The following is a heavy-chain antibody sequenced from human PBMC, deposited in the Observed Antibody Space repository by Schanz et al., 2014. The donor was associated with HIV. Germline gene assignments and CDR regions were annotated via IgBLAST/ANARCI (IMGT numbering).Heavy chain of an antibody. CDR3: STSGYYPPDL. Sequence: EVQLLESGGGLVQPGGSLRLSCTASGLPFSTYAMSWVRQAPGKGLEWLAGVSRSGANTYYADSVKGRFTISRDNSENTLSLQVNSLRAEDTAVYYCSTSGYYPPDLWGRGTLVTVSS. CDR2: VSRSGANT. V-gene: IGHV3-23*01. J-gene: IGHJ2*01. D-gene: IGHD3-3*01. CDR1: GLPFSTYA.